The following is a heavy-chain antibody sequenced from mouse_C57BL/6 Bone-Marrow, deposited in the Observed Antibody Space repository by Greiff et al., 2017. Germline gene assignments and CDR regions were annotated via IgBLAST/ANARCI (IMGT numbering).Heavy chain of an antibody. CDR3: ARSAVVATDGWYFDV. J-gene: IGHJ1*03. D-gene: IGHD1-1*01. CDR1: GYTFTSYW. V-gene: IGHV1-72*01. Sequence: QVQLQQPGAELVKPGASVKLSCKASGYTFTSYWMHWVKQRPGRGLEWIGRIDPNSGGTKYNEKFKSKATLTVDKPSSTAYMQLSSLTSEDSAVXYCARSAVVATDGWYFDVWGTGTTVTVSS. CDR2: IDPNSGGT.